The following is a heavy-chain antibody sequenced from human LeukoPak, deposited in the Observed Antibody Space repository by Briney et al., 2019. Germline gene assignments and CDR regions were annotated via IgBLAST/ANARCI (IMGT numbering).Heavy chain of an antibody. D-gene: IGHD5-18*01. Sequence: GGSLRLTCAASGFTFSSYGMHWVRQAPGKGLEWVAFIRYDGSNKYYADSVKGRFTISRDNSKNTLYLQMNSLRAEDTAVYYCAKGGRSYGKFDYWGQGTLVTVSS. CDR3: AKGGRSYGKFDY. V-gene: IGHV3-30*02. CDR2: IRYDGSNK. J-gene: IGHJ4*02. CDR1: GFTFSSYG.